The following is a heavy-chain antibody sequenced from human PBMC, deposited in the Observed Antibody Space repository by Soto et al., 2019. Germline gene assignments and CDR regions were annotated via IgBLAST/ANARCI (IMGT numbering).Heavy chain of an antibody. Sequence: GGSLRLSCAASGFTFSNAWMNWVRQAPGKGLEWVGRIKSKTDGGTTDYAAPVKGRFTISRDDSKNTLYLQMNSLKTEDTAVYYCTTRRRDSSGWYLWVDYYYGMDVWGQGTTVTVSS. V-gene: IGHV3-15*07. D-gene: IGHD6-19*01. CDR2: IKSKTDGGTT. CDR3: TTRRRDSSGWYLWVDYYYGMDV. J-gene: IGHJ6*02. CDR1: GFTFSNAW.